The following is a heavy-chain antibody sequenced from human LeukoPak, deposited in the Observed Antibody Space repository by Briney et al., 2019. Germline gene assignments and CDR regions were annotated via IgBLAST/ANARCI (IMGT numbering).Heavy chain of an antibody. V-gene: IGHV4-39*07. CDR3: ARDSGVGAIY. Sequence: SETLSLTCTVSGGSISSSSYYWGWIRQPPGKGLEWIGSIYYSGSTYYNPSLKSRVTISVDTSKNQFSLKLSSVTAADTAVYYCARDSGVGAIYWGQGTLVTVSS. CDR2: IYYSGST. D-gene: IGHD1-26*01. J-gene: IGHJ4*02. CDR1: GGSISSSSYY.